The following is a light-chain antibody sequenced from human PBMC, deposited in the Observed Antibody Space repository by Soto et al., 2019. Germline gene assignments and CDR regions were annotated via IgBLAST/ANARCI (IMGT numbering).Light chain of an antibody. V-gene: IGKV4-1*01. J-gene: IGKJ4*01. CDR3: QQHDSTPPT. CDR2: WAS. Sequence: DIVMTQSPDSLAVSLGERATINCKSSQSVFYSPKNRNYLAWYQQQPGQPPKLLIYWASTRKSGVPDRFSGSGSGTDFTLTISSLQAEDVAVYYCQQHDSTPPTFGGGTRVEIK. CDR1: QSVFYSPKNRNY.